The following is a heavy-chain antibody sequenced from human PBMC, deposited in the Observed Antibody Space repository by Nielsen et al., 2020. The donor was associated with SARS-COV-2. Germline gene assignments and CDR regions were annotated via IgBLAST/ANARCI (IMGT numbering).Heavy chain of an antibody. D-gene: IGHD6-6*01. CDR3: AREGQLVNWFNP. J-gene: IGHJ5*02. Sequence: SETLSLTCSVSGGSISSGGYYWSWIRHHPGKGLEWIGYIDHRGSTSYTSSLKSRVSMSVDTSKNQFSLKVGSVTAADTAVYYCAREGQLVNWFNPWGQGTLVTVSS. V-gene: IGHV4-31*03. CDR2: IDHRGST. CDR1: GGSISSGGYY.